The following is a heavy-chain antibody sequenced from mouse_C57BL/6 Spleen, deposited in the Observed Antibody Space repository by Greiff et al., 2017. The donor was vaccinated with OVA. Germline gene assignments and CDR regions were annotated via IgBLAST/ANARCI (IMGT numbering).Heavy chain of an antibody. CDR3: ARTAGSEDGYFDV. Sequence: QVQLKQPGAELVKPGASVKMSCKASGYTFTSYWITWVKQRPGQGLEWIGDIYPGSGSTNYNEKFKSKATLTVATSSSTAYMQLSSLTSEDSAVYDGARTAGSEDGYFDVWGTGTTVTVSA. J-gene: IGHJ1*03. D-gene: IGHD1-1*01. CDR2: IYPGSGST. V-gene: IGHV1-55*01. CDR1: GYTFTSYW.